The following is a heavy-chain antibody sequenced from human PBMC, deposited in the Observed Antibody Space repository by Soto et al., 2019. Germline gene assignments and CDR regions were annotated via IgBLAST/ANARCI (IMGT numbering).Heavy chain of an antibody. V-gene: IGHV3-23*01. CDR1: GFTFSSYA. D-gene: IGHD1-26*01. CDR3: AKVRVGAHRYYYYGMDV. Sequence: EVQLLESGGGLVQPGGSLRLSCAASGFTFSSYAMSWVRQAPGKGLEWVSAISGSGGSTYYADSVKGRFTISRDNSKNTLYLQMNSRRAEDTAVYYCAKVRVGAHRYYYYGMDVWGQGTTFTVSS. CDR2: ISGSGGST. J-gene: IGHJ6*02.